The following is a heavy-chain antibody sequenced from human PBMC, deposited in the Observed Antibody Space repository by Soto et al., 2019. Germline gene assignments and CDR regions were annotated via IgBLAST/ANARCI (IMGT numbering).Heavy chain of an antibody. CDR2: ISGSGGST. Sequence: PGGSLGLSCAASGFTFSSYAMSWVRQAPGKGLEWVSAISGSGGSTYYADSVKGRFTISRDNSKNTLYLQMNSLRAEDAAVYYCAKGTTGMADAFDIWGQGTMVTVSS. D-gene: IGHD1-1*01. CDR1: GFTFSSYA. J-gene: IGHJ3*02. CDR3: AKGTTGMADAFDI. V-gene: IGHV3-23*01.